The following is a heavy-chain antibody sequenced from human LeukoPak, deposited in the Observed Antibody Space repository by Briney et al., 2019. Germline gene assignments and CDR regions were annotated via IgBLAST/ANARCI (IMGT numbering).Heavy chain of an antibody. CDR2: IYHSGST. CDR3: ARHADSSSWYAY. J-gene: IGHJ4*02. V-gene: IGHV4-38-2*01. D-gene: IGHD6-13*01. CDR1: GYSISSGYY. Sequence: SETLSLTCAVSGYSISSGYYWGWIRQPPGKGLEWMGSIYHSGSTYYNPSLKSRVTISVDTSKNQFSLKLSSVTAADTAVYYCARHADSSSWYAYWGQGTLVTVSS.